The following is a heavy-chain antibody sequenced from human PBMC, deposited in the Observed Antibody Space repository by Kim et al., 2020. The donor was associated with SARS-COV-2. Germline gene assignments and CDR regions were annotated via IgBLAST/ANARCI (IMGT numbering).Heavy chain of an antibody. V-gene: IGHV4-31*02. J-gene: IGHJ4*02. CDR3: ARRNRITMVRGDSRVDY. Sequence: LKSRVTISVDTSKNQFSLKLSSVTAADTAVYYCARRNRITMVRGDSRVDYWGQGTLVTVSS. D-gene: IGHD3-10*01.